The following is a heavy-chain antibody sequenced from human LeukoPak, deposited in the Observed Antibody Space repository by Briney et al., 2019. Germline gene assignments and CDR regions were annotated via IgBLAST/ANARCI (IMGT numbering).Heavy chain of an antibody. J-gene: IGHJ3*02. D-gene: IGHD3-10*01. CDR1: GGTFSSYA. CDR3: ARDRVTMVRGVIPYGGSAFDI. Sequence: GASVKLSCKASGGTFSSYAISWVRQSPGHGLGWMGGIIPIFGTANYEQKFLGGVTITADESTRTAYMELRNLRSEDTAVYYCARDRVTMVRGVIPYGGSAFDIWGQGTMVTVSS. CDR2: IIPIFGTA. V-gene: IGHV1-69*13.